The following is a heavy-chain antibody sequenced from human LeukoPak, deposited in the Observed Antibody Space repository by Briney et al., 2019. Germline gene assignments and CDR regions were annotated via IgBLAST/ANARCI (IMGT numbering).Heavy chain of an antibody. D-gene: IGHD6-6*01. CDR3: AKDYFSELVPTGPDFDY. V-gene: IGHV3-53*01. CDR1: GFIVSGDF. CDR2: IYSDGST. J-gene: IGHJ4*02. Sequence: PGGSLRPSCAASGFIVSGDFMSWVRQAPGQGLEWVSVIYSDGSTYYADSVKGRFTISRDNSKNTLYLQMNSLRAEDTAVYYCAKDYFSELVPTGPDFDYWGQGTLVTVSS.